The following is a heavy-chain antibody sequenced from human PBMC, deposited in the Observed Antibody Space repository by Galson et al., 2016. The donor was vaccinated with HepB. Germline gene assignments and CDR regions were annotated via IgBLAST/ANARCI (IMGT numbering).Heavy chain of an antibody. V-gene: IGHV1-46*01. CDR1: GYTFTNYY. CDR3: ARYGSGSFDF. CDR2: INPSGGTI. Sequence: SGYTFTNYYIHWVRQAPGQGLEWMGIINPSGGTIRYAQKSQGRVTMTRDTSTSTVYMELSSLRSEDTAVFYCARYGSGSFDFWGQGTLVTVSS. D-gene: IGHD3-10*01. J-gene: IGHJ4*02.